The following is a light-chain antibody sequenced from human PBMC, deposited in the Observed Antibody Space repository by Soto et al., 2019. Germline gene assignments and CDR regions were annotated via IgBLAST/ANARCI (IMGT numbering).Light chain of an antibody. CDR1: QSVRDRY. CDR2: AAF. V-gene: IGKV3-20*01. J-gene: IGKJ1*01. CDR3: QQYGSSGT. Sequence: EIVLTQSPCTLSLSPGERATLSCRASQSVRDRYLAWYQQKPGQAPRLLIYAAFSRASGIPDRFSGSGSGTDFTLTISRLEPEDFALYYCQQYGSSGTFGQGTKVDIK.